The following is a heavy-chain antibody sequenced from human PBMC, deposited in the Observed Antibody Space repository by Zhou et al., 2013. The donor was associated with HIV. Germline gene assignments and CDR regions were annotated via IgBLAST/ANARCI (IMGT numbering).Heavy chain of an antibody. Sequence: VQLQESGPGLVKPSETLSLTCTVSGGSISSYYWSWIRQPAGKGLEWIGRIYTSGSTNYNPSLKSRVTMSVDTSKNQFSLKLSSVTAADTAVYYCATAGKPQWLATYWYFDLWGLAPWSLSPQ. CDR3: ATAGKPQWLATYWYFDL. J-gene: IGHJ2*01. D-gene: IGHD6-19*01. V-gene: IGHV4-4*07. CDR1: GGSISSYY. CDR2: IYTSGST.